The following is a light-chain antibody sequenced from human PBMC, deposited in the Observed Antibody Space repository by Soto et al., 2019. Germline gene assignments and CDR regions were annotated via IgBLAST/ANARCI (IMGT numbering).Light chain of an antibody. J-gene: IGLJ1*01. CDR3: QSYDSSLSGFYV. Sequence: QSVLTQPPSVSGAPGQRVTISCPGSSSNIGAGYDVHWYQQLPGTAPKLLIYGNSVRPSGVPDRFSGSQSGTSASLAITGLQAEDEADYYCQSYDSSLSGFYVFGTGTKVTVL. CDR2: GNS. CDR1: SSNIGAGYD. V-gene: IGLV1-40*01.